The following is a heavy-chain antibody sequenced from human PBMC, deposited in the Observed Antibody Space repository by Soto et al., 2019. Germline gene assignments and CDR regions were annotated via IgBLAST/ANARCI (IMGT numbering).Heavy chain of an antibody. J-gene: IGHJ1*01. V-gene: IGHV4-59*01. CDR2: SYYSGST. CDR1: GGSISTYY. D-gene: IGHD6-19*01. Sequence: QVQLQESGPGLVKPSETLSLTCTVSGGSISTYYWSWIRQPPGQGLERIGFSYYSGSTNYNPTLKSRVTLSVNTSKDPFSLNLSSVNAADTAVYYWARANCYSSGWGYFQHWGQGTLVTVSS. CDR3: ARANCYSSGWGYFQH.